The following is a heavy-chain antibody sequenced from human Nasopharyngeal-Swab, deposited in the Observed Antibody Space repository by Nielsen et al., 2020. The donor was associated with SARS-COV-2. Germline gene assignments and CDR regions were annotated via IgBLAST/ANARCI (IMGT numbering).Heavy chain of an antibody. CDR1: GGSISSSSYY. D-gene: IGHD3-10*01. Sequence: SETLSLTCTVSGGSISSSSYYWGWIRQPPGKGLEWIGSIYYSWSTYYNPSLKSRVTISVDTSKNQFSLKLSSVTAADTAVYYCARRRFGEEQQNSNYYYYGMDVWGQGTTVTVSS. CDR3: ARRRFGEEQQNSNYYYYGMDV. V-gene: IGHV4-39*01. J-gene: IGHJ6*02. CDR2: IYYSWST.